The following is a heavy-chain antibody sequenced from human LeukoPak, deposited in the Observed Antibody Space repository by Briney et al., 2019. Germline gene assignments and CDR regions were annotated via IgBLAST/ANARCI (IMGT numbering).Heavy chain of an antibody. CDR2: IYHSGST. V-gene: IGHV4-38-2*02. CDR3: FGQDSSGYYYVGHDY. D-gene: IGHD3-22*01. CDR1: GYSISSGYY. J-gene: IGHJ4*02. Sequence: PSETLSLTCTVSGYSISSGYYWGWIRQPPGKGLEWIGSIYHSGSTYYNPSLKSRVTISVDTSKNQFSLKLSSVTAADTAVYYCFGQDSSGYYYVGHDYWGQGTLVTFSS.